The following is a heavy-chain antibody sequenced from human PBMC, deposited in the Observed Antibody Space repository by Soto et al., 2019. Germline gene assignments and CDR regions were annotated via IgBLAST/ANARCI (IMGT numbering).Heavy chain of an antibody. D-gene: IGHD6-6*01. J-gene: IGHJ6*02. CDR1: GFTFTSSA. Sequence: ASVKVSCKASGFTFTSSAVQWVRQARGQRLEWIGWIVVGSGNTNYAQKFQERVTITRDMSTSTAYMELSSLRSEDTAVYYCASSSAARYYYYYGMDVWGQGTTVTVSS. CDR3: ASSSAARYYYYYGMDV. V-gene: IGHV1-58*01. CDR2: IVVGSGNT.